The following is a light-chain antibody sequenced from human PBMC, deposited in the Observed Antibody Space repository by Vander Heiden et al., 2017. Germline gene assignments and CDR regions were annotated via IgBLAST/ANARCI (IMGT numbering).Light chain of an antibody. V-gene: IGLV2-8*01. CDR1: SSDVGGYNY. Sequence: PVTKPPTASGPRGHTITISCTGTSSDVGGYNYVSWYQQHPGKAPKLMIYEVSKRPSGVPDRFSGSKSGNTASLTVSGLQAEDEADYYCSSYAGSNTDVVFGGGTKLTVL. J-gene: IGLJ2*01. CDR2: EVS. CDR3: SSYAGSNTDVV.